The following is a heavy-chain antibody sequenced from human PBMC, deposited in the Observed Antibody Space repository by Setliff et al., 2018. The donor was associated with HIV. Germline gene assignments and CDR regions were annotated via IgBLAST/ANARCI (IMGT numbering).Heavy chain of an antibody. D-gene: IGHD6-19*01. V-gene: IGHV1-24*01. Sequence: GASVKVSCKVSGYTLTELSRHWARQAPGKGLEWMGGFDPEDGNTIYAQKFQGRVTMTADTSTDTAYMELSSLRSEDTAVYYCATVSHTNVAAHDAFDIWGQGTMVTVSS. CDR3: ATVSHTNVAAHDAFDI. CDR1: GYTLTELS. J-gene: IGHJ3*02. CDR2: FDPEDGNT.